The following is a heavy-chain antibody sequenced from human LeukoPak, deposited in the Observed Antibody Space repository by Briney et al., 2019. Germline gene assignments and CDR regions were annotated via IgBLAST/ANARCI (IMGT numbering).Heavy chain of an antibody. Sequence: GGSLRLSCAASGFTFSSNYMSWVRQAPGKGLEWVSVIYSGGSTYYADSVKGRFTISRDNSKNTLYLQMNSLRAEDTAVYYCARVSVDYYYYMDVWGKGTTVTVSS. CDR3: ARVSVDYYYYMDV. V-gene: IGHV3-53*01. J-gene: IGHJ6*03. CDR1: GFTFSSNY. D-gene: IGHD2-21*01. CDR2: IYSGGST.